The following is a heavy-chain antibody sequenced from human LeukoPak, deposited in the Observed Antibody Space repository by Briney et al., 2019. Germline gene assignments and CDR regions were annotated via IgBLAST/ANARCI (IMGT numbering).Heavy chain of an antibody. CDR2: IHQSGNT. V-gene: IGHV4-34*01. J-gene: IGHJ4*02. CDR1: DGSFSGYY. Sequence: SETLSLTCAVYDGSFSGYYWNWIRQPPGKGLEWIGEIHQSGNTNYNPSLKSRLTISVDTSKNQFSLRLNSVTAADTAVYYCARTRYYYNSRSYGAPYYFDYWGQGTLVTVSS. CDR3: ARTRYYYNSRSYGAPYYFDY. D-gene: IGHD3-10*01.